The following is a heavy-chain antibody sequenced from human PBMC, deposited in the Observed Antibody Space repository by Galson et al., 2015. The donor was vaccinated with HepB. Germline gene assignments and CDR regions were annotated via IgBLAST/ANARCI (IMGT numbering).Heavy chain of an antibody. Sequence: PALVKPPQTLTLTCTFSGFSLSTSGMCVSWIRQPPGKALEWLALIDWDDDKYYSTSLKTRLTISKDTSKNQVVLTMTNMDPVDTATYYCARTLHYYDSSGPFDYWGQGTLVTVSS. D-gene: IGHD3-22*01. CDR1: GFSLSTSGMC. CDR2: IDWDDDK. J-gene: IGHJ4*02. CDR3: ARTLHYYDSSGPFDY. V-gene: IGHV2-70*01.